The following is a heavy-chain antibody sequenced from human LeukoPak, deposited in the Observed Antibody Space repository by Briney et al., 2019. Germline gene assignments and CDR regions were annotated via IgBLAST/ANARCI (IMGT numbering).Heavy chain of an antibody. CDR2: IYYSGST. J-gene: IGHJ4*02. CDR1: GGSISSSSYY. V-gene: IGHV4-39*07. D-gene: IGHD3-10*01. CDR3: ARGQWFRAF. Sequence: PSETLSLTCTVSGGSISSSSYYWGWIRQPPGKGLEWIGSIYYSGSTYYNPSLKSRVTISVDRSKNQFSLKMNSVTAADTAVYYCARGQWFRAFWSRGTPVTVSS.